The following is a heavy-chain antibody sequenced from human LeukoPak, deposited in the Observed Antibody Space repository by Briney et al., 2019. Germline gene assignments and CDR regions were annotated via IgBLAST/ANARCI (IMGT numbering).Heavy chain of an antibody. CDR2: ISSSSSYI. V-gene: IGHV3-21*01. Sequence: GGSLRLSCAASGFTVSSNYMSWVRQAPGKGLEWVSSISSSSSYIYYADSVKGRFTISRDNAKNSLYLQMNSLRAEDTAVYYCASSGSYWGIFWGQGTLVTVSS. CDR3: ASSGSYWGIF. J-gene: IGHJ4*02. CDR1: GFTVSSNY. D-gene: IGHD1-26*01.